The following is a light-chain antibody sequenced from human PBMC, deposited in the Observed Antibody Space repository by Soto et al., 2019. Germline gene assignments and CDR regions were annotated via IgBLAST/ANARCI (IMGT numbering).Light chain of an antibody. CDR1: QSVSSN. CDR2: GAS. J-gene: IGKJ1*01. V-gene: IGKV3-15*01. Sequence: EIVMTQSPATLSVSPGERATLSCRASQSVSSNLAWYQQKPGQAPRLLIYGASTRATGIPARFSGSGSGTDFTLTISSLQAEDVAVYYCQQYFTSPWTFGQGTKVEI. CDR3: QQYFTSPWT.